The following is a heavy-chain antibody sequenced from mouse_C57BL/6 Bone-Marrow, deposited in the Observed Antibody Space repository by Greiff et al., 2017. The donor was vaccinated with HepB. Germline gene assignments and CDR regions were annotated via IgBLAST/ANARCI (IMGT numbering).Heavy chain of an antibody. V-gene: IGHV14-3*01. CDR2: IDPANGNT. Sequence: VQLQQSVAELVRPGASVKLSCTASGFNIKNTYMHWVKQRPEQGLEWIGRIDPANGNTKYAPKFQGKATITADTSSNTAYLQLSSLTSEDTAIYSGASIYYDYLYAMDYWGQGTSVTVSS. CDR3: ASIYYDYLYAMDY. D-gene: IGHD2-4*01. J-gene: IGHJ4*01. CDR1: GFNIKNTY.